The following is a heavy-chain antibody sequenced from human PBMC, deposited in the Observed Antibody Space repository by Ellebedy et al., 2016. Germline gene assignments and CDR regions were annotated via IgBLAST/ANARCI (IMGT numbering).Heavy chain of an antibody. CDR3: AREGRAVANYYGMDV. D-gene: IGHD6-19*01. V-gene: IGHV1-2*04. Sequence: ASVKVSCXASGYTFTGYYMHWVRQAPGQGLEWMGWINPNSGGTNYAQKFQGWVTMTRDTSISTAYMELSRLRSEDTAVYYCAREGRAVANYYGMDVWGQGTTVTVSS. J-gene: IGHJ6*02. CDR1: GYTFTGYY. CDR2: INPNSGGT.